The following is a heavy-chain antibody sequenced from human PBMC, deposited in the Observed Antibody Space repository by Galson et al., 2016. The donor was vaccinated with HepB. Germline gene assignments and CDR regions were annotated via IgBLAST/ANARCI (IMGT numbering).Heavy chain of an antibody. CDR1: GFSFNNFA. D-gene: IGHD1-26*01. V-gene: IGHV3-23*01. J-gene: IGHJ5*02. CDR3: AKGAGPGKVDWFDP. Sequence: SLRLSCAASGFSFNNFAMMWVRQAPGKGLEWVSTIADRGYATYYGDPVRGRFTISSDRSTNTVYLHLSNLRADDTAVYYCAKGAGPGKVDWFDPWGQGTLVTVSS. CDR2: IADRGYAT.